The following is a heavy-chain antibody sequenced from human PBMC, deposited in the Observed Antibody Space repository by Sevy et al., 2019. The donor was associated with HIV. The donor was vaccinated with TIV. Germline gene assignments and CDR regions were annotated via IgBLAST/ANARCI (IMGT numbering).Heavy chain of an antibody. D-gene: IGHD3-10*01. CDR1: GFTFSNYW. CDR2: IDSDDGST. Sequence: GGSRRLSCAASGFTFSNYWMHWVRQDPGKGLVWVSRIDSDDGSTDYADSVKGRFTISRDNAKSTLFLQMNSLRAEDTAVYYCARQYYYGSGRIFCYGMDVWGQGTTVTVSS. CDR3: ARQYYYGSGRIFCYGMDV. J-gene: IGHJ6*02. V-gene: IGHV3-74*01.